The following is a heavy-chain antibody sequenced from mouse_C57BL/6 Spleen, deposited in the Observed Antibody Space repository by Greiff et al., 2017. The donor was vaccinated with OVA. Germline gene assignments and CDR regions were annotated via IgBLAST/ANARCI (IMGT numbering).Heavy chain of an antibody. CDR1: GYTFTSYW. CDR2: IDPSDSYT. CDR3: ARDYYGSNYFDY. J-gene: IGHJ2*01. Sequence: QVQLQQPGAELVKPGASVKLSCKASGYTFTSYWMQWVKQRPGQGLEWIGEIDPSDSYTNYNQKFKGKATLTVDPSSSTAYLQLSSLTSEDSAVYYCARDYYGSNYFDYWGQGTTLTVSS. V-gene: IGHV1-50*01. D-gene: IGHD1-1*01.